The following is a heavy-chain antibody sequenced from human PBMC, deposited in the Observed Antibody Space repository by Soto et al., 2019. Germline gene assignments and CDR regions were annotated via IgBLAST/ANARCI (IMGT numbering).Heavy chain of an antibody. CDR3: ARDIGLDYYFWSGPCYYYYGMDV. CDR2: IYTSGST. V-gene: IGHV4-4*07. Sequence: PSETLSLTCTVSGGAISSYYWSWIPRPAGKGLKWIGRIYTSGSTNYNPSLRSRVTMSVDTSENQFSLKLSSVTAADTAVYYCARDIGLDYYFWSGPCYYYYGMDVWGQGTTVTVSS. J-gene: IGHJ6*02. D-gene: IGHD3-3*01. CDR1: GGAISSYY.